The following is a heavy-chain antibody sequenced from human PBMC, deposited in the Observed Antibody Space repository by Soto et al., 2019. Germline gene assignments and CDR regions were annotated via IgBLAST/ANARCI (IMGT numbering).Heavy chain of an antibody. CDR1: RDSVSSKSVA. D-gene: IGHD2-15*01. CDR2: TYYRSKWYY. V-gene: IGHV6-1*01. CDR3: GSLKVNTCFDS. Sequence: PSQTLSLTCAIFRDSVSSKSVAWYWIRQSPSRGLEWLGRTYYRSKWYYDYAVSVRSRIIISPDTSNNQFSLQLNSVTPDDTAVYYCGSLKVNTCFDSWGQGTLVTVSS. J-gene: IGHJ4*02.